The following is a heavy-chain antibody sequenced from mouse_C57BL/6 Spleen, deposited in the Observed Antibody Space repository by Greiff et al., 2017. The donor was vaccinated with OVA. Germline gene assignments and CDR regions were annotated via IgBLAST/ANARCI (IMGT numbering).Heavy chain of an antibody. Sequence: VQLQQPGAELVKPGASVRLSCKASAYTFTSSWMHWVKQGPGQGLGWMGMLHPNSGSTNYNEKFKSKATLTVDKSSSTAYMQLSSLTSEDSAVYYCARGDIYYGNYGGYWGQGTTLTVSS. J-gene: IGHJ2*01. CDR2: LHPNSGST. V-gene: IGHV1-64*01. CDR3: ARGDIYYGNYGGY. CDR1: AYTFTSSW. D-gene: IGHD2-1*01.